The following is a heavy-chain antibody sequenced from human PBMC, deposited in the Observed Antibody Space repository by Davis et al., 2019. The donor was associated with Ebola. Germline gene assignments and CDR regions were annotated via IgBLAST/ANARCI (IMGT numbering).Heavy chain of an antibody. CDR3: ARGITITSYYGMDV. CDR1: GGTFSSYA. CDR2: IIPILGIA. V-gene: IGHV1-69*04. J-gene: IGHJ6*02. D-gene: IGHD3-9*01. Sequence: SVKVSCKASGGTFSSYAISWVRQAPGQGLEWMGRIIPILGIANYAQKFQGRVTITADTSTSTVYMELSSLRSEDTAVYYCARGITITSYYGMDVWGQGTTVTVSS.